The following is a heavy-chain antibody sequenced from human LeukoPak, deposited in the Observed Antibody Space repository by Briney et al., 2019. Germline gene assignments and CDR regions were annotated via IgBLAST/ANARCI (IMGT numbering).Heavy chain of an antibody. CDR3: AKGPLYSVAGPPRYYGMDV. V-gene: IGHV3-30*02. CDR1: GFTFSSYG. Sequence: GGSLRLSCAASGFTFSSYGMHWVRQAPGKGLEWVAFIRYDGSNKYYADSVKGRSTISRDNSKNTLYLQMNSLRAEDTAVYYCAKGPLYSVAGPPRYYGMDVWGQGTTVTVSS. CDR2: IRYDGSNK. D-gene: IGHD6-19*01. J-gene: IGHJ6*02.